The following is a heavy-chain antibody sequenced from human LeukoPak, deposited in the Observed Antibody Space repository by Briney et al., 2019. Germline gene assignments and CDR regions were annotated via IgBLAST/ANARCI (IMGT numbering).Heavy chain of an antibody. CDR2: IYYSGST. V-gene: IGHV4-59*01. CDR1: GGSISGFY. D-gene: IGHD2-21*01. Sequence: SETLSLTRTVSGGSISGFYWSWIRQPPGRGLEWIGYIYYSGSTNYSPSLKSRVTISVDTSKNQFSLRLSSVTAADTAVYYCARGVVIAPQTFDYWGQGTLVTVSS. J-gene: IGHJ4*02. CDR3: ARGVVIAPQTFDY.